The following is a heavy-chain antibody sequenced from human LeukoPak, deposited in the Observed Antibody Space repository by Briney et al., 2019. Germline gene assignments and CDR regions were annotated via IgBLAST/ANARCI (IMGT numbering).Heavy chain of an antibody. D-gene: IGHD2-2*03. J-gene: IGHJ4*02. CDR3: ARHKDWIYYFDY. Sequence: SETLSLTCAVYGGSFSSYYWGWIRQPPGKGLEWIGSIYYSGSTYYNPSLKSRVTISVDTSKNQSSLKLSSVTAADTAVYYCARHKDWIYYFDYWGQGTLVTVSS. CDR1: GGSFSSYY. CDR2: IYYSGST. V-gene: IGHV4-39*01.